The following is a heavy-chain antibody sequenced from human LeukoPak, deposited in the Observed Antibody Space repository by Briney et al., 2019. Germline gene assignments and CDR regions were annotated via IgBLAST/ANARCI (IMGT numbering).Heavy chain of an antibody. J-gene: IGHJ4*02. V-gene: IGHV3-48*02. CDR1: GFTFSSYN. CDR3: ARLEYYYVSGNYYKLFDY. D-gene: IGHD3-10*01. Sequence: PGGSLRLSCAASGFTFSSYNMNWVRQAPGKGLEWVSDISSSGSTIYFADSAKGRFTISRDNAKNSLYLQMNSLRDEDTAVYYCARLEYYYVSGNYYKLFDYWGQGTLVTVCS. CDR2: ISSSGSTI.